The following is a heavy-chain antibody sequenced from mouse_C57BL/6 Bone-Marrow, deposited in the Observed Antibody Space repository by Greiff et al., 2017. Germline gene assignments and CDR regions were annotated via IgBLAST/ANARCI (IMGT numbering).Heavy chain of an antibody. V-gene: IGHV1-55*01. Sequence: QVQLQQPGAELVKPGASVKMSCKASGYTFTSYWITWVKQRPGQGLEWIGDIYPGSGSTNYNEKFKSKATLTVETSSSTAYMQLSSLTSVDSAVYCCARPYYSKYGYYDVWGTGTTVTVSS. J-gene: IGHJ1*03. D-gene: IGHD2-5*01. CDR2: IYPGSGST. CDR3: ARPYYSKYGYYDV. CDR1: GYTFTSYW.